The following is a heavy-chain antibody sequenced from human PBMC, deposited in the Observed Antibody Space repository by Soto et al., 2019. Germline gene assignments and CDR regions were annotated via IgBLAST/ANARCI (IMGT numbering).Heavy chain of an antibody. Sequence: QVLLLQSGAEVKKPGASVKVSCKASGYTFTNYGITWVRQAPGQGLGWMGWISAYNGNTHYTQRLQGRVTMTTDTSPRTASMELRGLRSEDTSVYYCARVPELFCYVYYFVYVWGKGSTVTVYS. V-gene: IGHV1-18*01. CDR3: ARVPELFCYVYYFVYV. CDR2: ISAYNGNT. J-gene: IGHJ6*03. D-gene: IGHD2-15*01. CDR1: GYTFTNYG.